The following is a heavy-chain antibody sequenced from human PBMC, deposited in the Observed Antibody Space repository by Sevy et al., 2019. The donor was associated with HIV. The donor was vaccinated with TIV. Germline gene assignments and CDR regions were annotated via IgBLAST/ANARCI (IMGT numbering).Heavy chain of an antibody. J-gene: IGHJ4*02. CDR1: GYTFTGYY. Sequence: ASVKVSCKASGYTFTGYYMHWVRQAPGQGLEWMGWINPNSGGTNYAQKFQGRVTMTRDTSISTAYMELSRLRSDDTAMYYCARDVMITFGGVIVPFDYWGQGTLVTVSS. CDR3: ARDVMITFGGVIVPFDY. V-gene: IGHV1-2*02. D-gene: IGHD3-16*02. CDR2: INPNSGGT.